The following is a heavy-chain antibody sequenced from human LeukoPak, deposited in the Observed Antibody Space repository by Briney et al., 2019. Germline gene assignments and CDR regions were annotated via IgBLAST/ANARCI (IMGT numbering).Heavy chain of an antibody. CDR2: ISSNGGST. CDR1: GFTFSSYA. CDR3: ARGKNDYLDY. D-gene: IGHD3-10*01. J-gene: IGHJ4*02. V-gene: IGHV3-64*01. Sequence: GGSLRLSCAASGFTFSSYAMHWVRQAPGKGLEYVSAISSNGGSTYYANSVKGRFTISRDNSKNTLYLQMGSLRAEDMAVYYCARGKNDYLDYWGQGTLVTVSS.